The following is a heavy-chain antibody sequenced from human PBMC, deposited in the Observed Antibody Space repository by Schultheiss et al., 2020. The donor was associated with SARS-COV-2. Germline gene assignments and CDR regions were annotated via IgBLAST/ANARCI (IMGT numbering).Heavy chain of an antibody. CDR3: ASLTTAEGYYYMDV. Sequence: GGSLRLSCAASGFTVSSYGMNWVRQAPGKGLEWVSSISSSSSYIYYADSVKGRFTISRDNAKNSLYLQMNSLRAEDTAVYYCASLTTAEGYYYMDVWGKGTTVTVSS. CDR2: ISSSSSYI. CDR1: GFTVSSYG. V-gene: IGHV3-21*01. D-gene: IGHD3-22*01. J-gene: IGHJ6*03.